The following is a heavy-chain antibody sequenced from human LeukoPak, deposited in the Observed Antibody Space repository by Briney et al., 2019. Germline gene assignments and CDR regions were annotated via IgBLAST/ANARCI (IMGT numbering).Heavy chain of an antibody. D-gene: IGHD3-10*01. Sequence: GGSLRLSCAASGFTFSSYAMSWVRQAPGKGLEWVSAISGSGGSTYYADSVKGRFTIPRDNSKNTLYLQMNSLRAEDTAVYYCAKWLGGWFLSSMYYFDYWGQGTLVTVSS. CDR2: ISGSGGST. J-gene: IGHJ4*02. V-gene: IGHV3-23*01. CDR1: GFTFSSYA. CDR3: AKWLGGWFLSSMYYFDY.